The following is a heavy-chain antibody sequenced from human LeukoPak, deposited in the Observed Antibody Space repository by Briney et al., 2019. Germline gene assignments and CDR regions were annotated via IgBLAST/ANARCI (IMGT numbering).Heavy chain of an antibody. CDR2: IYYSGST. J-gene: IGHJ4*02. D-gene: IGHD6-19*01. CDR3: ARDSDSSGWYDATFDY. CDR1: GGSISSSSYY. Sequence: PSETLSLTCTVSGGSISSSSYYWGWVRQPPGKGLEWIGSIYYSGSTYYNPSLKSRVTISVDTSKNQFSLKLSSVTAADTAVYYCARDSDSSGWYDATFDYWGQGTLVTVSS. V-gene: IGHV4-39*07.